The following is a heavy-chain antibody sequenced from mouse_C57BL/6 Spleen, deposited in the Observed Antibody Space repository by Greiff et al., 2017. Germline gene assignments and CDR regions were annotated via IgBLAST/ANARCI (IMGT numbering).Heavy chain of an antibody. V-gene: IGHV1-55*01. Sequence: QVQLQQPGAELVKPGASVKMSCKASGYTFTSYWITWVKQRPGQGLEWIGDIYPGSGSTNYNEKFKSKATLTVDTSSSTAYMQLSSLTSEDSAVYYCARMGGNSLYWYFDVWGTGTTVTVSS. CDR2: IYPGSGST. CDR3: ARMGGNSLYWYFDV. J-gene: IGHJ1*03. D-gene: IGHD2-1*01. CDR1: GYTFTSYW.